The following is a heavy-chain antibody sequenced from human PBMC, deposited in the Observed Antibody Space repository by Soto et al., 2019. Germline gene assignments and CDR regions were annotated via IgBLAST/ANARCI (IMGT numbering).Heavy chain of an antibody. V-gene: IGHV1-69*13. CDR1: GGTFSSYA. D-gene: IGHD3-22*01. CDR2: IILIFGTA. J-gene: IGHJ3*02. Sequence: SVKVSCKASGGTFSSYAISWVRQAPGQGLEWMGGIILIFGTANYAQKFQGRVTITADESTSTAYMELSSLRSEDTAVYYCAREADSSGYYYVGIGAFDIWGQGTMVTVSS. CDR3: AREADSSGYYYVGIGAFDI.